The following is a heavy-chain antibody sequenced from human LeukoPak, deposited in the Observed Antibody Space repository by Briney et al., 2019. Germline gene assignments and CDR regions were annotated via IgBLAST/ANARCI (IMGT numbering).Heavy chain of an antibody. Sequence: ASVKVSCKASGDTFTGYHMHWVRQAPGQGPEWMGWINPHSGGTNYAQKFQGRVTMTMDTSFITAYMELSRLRSDDTAVYYCARLHTSGDNNWGQGTLVTVSS. V-gene: IGHV1-2*02. CDR1: GDTFTGYH. D-gene: IGHD6-19*01. CDR3: ARLHTSGDNN. J-gene: IGHJ4*02. CDR2: INPHSGGT.